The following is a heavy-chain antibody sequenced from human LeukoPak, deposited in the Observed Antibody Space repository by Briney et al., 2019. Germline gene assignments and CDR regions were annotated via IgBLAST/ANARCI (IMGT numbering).Heavy chain of an antibody. CDR1: GGSFSGYY. CDR3: ARRRSFYYDILTGYYRLVGYFDY. CDR2: INHSGST. Sequence: PSETLSLTCAVYGGSFSGYYWSWIRQPPGKGLEWIGEINHSGSTNYNPSLKSRVTISVDTSKNQFSLKLSSVTAADTAVYYCARRRSFYYDILTGYYRLVGYFDYWGQGTLVTVSS. V-gene: IGHV4-34*01. J-gene: IGHJ4*02. D-gene: IGHD3-9*01.